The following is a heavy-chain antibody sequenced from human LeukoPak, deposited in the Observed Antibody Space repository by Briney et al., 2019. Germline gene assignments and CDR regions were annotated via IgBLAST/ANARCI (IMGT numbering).Heavy chain of an antibody. CDR1: GFTFSSYE. D-gene: IGHD2-21*01. CDR2: ISSSGSTI. J-gene: IGHJ4*02. V-gene: IGHV3-48*03. CDR3: ARVLSLFHFDY. Sequence: PGGSLRLSCAASGFTFSSYEMNWVRQAPGKGLEWVSYISSSGSTIYYADSVKGRFTISRDNAKNSLYLQMNSLRAEDTAVYYCARVLSLFHFDYWGQGTLVTVSS.